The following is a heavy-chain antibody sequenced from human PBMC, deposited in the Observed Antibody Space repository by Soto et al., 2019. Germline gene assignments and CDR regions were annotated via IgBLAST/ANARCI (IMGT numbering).Heavy chain of an antibody. Sequence: QVQLQESGPGLVKPSQTLSLTCTVSGGSISSGGYYWSWIRQHPGKGLEWIGYIYYSGSTYYNPSLKSRVTISVDTSKNQSSLKLNSVTAADTAVYYCARAPPDYYDSSGYPIYYFDYWGQGTLVTVSS. CDR1: GGSISSGGYY. J-gene: IGHJ4*02. CDR3: ARAPPDYYDSSGYPIYYFDY. CDR2: IYYSGST. V-gene: IGHV4-31*03. D-gene: IGHD3-22*01.